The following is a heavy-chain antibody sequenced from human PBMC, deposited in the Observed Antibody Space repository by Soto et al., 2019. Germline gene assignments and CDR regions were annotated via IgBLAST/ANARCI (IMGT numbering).Heavy chain of an antibody. D-gene: IGHD3-9*01. CDR1: GDSVSSNSAA. CDR3: ARGQYFDWLLSYYYYYMDV. Sequence: PSQTLSLTCAISGDSVSSNSAAWNWIRQSPSRGLEWLGRTYYRSKWYNDYAVSVKSRITINPDTSKNQFSLQLNSVTPEDTAVYYCARGQYFDWLLSYYYYYMDVWGKGTTVTVSS. J-gene: IGHJ6*03. V-gene: IGHV6-1*01. CDR2: TYYRSKWYN.